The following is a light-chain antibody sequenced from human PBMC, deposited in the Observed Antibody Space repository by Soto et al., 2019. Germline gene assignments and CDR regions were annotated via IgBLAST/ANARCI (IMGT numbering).Light chain of an antibody. CDR1: SSKIGAGYD. CDR2: ANT. Sequence: QSVLTQSPPVSGAPGQRVTISCTGGSSKIGAGYDVHWYKQFPGTAPKLLIYANTNRPSGVPDRFSGSKSGTSASLAITGLQPEDEADYYCQSYDSSLKNSVFGGGTKLTVL. V-gene: IGLV1-40*01. CDR3: QSYDSSLKNSV. J-gene: IGLJ3*02.